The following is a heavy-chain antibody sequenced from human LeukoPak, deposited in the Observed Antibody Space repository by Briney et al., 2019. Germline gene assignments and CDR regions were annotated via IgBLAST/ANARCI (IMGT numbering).Heavy chain of an antibody. D-gene: IGHD1-14*01. Sequence: GESLKISCKGSGYSFTSYWIGWVRQMPGKGLELMGIVYPGESETRYSPSFQGQVTISADKSIRTAYLQWRSLKASDTAMYYCARHGGDSPVTDYLDSWGQGTLVTLSS. CDR1: GYSFTSYW. CDR3: ARHGGDSPVTDYLDS. V-gene: IGHV5-51*01. J-gene: IGHJ4*02. CDR2: VYPGESET.